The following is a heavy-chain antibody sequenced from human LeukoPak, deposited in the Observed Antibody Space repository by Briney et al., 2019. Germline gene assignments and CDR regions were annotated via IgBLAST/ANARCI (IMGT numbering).Heavy chain of an antibody. D-gene: IGHD3-10*01. V-gene: IGHV1-69-2*01. Sequence: ASVKISCKVSGYTFTDYYMHWVHQAPGKGLEWMGLVDPEDGETIYAEKFQGRVTITADTSTDTAYMELSSLRPEDTAVYYCATSSDYYGNFDYWGQGTLVTVSS. CDR3: ATSSDYYGNFDY. CDR1: GYTFTDYY. J-gene: IGHJ4*02. CDR2: VDPEDGET.